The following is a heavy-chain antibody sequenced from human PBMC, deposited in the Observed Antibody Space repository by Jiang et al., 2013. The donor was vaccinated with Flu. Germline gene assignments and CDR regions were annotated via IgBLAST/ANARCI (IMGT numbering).Heavy chain of an antibody. CDR2: ISTSGGST. CDR1: GITFSSYA. D-gene: IGHD6-13*01. J-gene: IGHJ4*02. Sequence: QLVESGGGLEQPGGSLRLSCAVSGITFSSYAMSWVRQAPGKGLEWVSAISTSGGSTKYADSVKGRFTISRDNSKNTLYLQMNSLRGEDTAVYYCAKGHSSSWPYYFDYWGQGTLVTVSS. V-gene: IGHV3-23*04. CDR3: AKGHSSSWPYYFDY.